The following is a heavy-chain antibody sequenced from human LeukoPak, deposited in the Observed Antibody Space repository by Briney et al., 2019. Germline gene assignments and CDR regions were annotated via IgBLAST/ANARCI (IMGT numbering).Heavy chain of an antibody. D-gene: IGHD3-22*01. Sequence: ASVKVSCKASGYTFTSYDINWVRQATGQGPEWMGWMNPNSGNTGYAQKFQGRVTMTRNTSISTAYMELSSLRSEDTAVYYCARGAYYYDSSGYPWVDAFDIWGQGTMVTVSS. CDR2: MNPNSGNT. CDR1: GYTFTSYD. J-gene: IGHJ3*02. V-gene: IGHV1-8*01. CDR3: ARGAYYYDSSGYPWVDAFDI.